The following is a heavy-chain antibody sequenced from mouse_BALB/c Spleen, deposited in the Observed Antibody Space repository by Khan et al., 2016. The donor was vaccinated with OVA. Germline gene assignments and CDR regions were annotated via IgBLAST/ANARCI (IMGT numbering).Heavy chain of an antibody. Sequence: QVQLKEPGAELARPGVAVKISCKGSGYTFTDFAMHWVKRGHTKSLEWIGAISTYYGDADYNQKFKGKASMTVDKSSSTAYMELARRTSEDDAICYCVRGGGFACWGQGALVTVSA. CDR3: VRGGGFAC. CDR2: ISTYYGDA. V-gene: IGHV1S137*01. J-gene: IGHJ3*01. D-gene: IGHD1-1*02. CDR1: GYTFTDFA.